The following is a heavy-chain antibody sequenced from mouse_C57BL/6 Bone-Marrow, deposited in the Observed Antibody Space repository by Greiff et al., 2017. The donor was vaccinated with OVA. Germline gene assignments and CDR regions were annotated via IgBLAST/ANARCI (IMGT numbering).Heavy chain of an antibody. CDR1: GYTFTSYW. V-gene: IGHV1-5*01. J-gene: IGHJ2*01. CDR2: IYPGNSDT. CDR3: ARLGLHFDD. Sequence: EVQLLQSGTVLARPGASVKLSCKTSGYTFTSYWMHWVKQRPGQGLEWIGDIYPGNSDTSYNQKFKGKATLTAATSASTAYMELSSLTNEGAAVYYCARLGLHFDDWGKGTTLTVSS. D-gene: IGHD3-2*02.